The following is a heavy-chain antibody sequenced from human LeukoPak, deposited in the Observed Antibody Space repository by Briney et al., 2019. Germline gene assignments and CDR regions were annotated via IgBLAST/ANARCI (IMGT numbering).Heavy chain of an antibody. CDR1: GYTFTSYD. J-gene: IGHJ6*03. D-gene: IGHD2-2*01. CDR2: MNPNSGNT. Sequence: ASVKVSCKGSGYTFTSYDINWVRQATGQGLEWMGWMNPNSGNTGYAQKFQGRVTITRNTSISTAYMELSSLRSEDTAVYYCASYARDIVVVPPPGYYYMDVWGKGTTVTVSS. V-gene: IGHV1-8*03. CDR3: ASYARDIVVVPPPGYYYMDV.